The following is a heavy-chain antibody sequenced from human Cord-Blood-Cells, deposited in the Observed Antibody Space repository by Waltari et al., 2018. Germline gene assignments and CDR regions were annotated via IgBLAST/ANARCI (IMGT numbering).Heavy chain of an antibody. CDR2: INPNSGGT. J-gene: IGHJ3*02. D-gene: IGHD7-27*01. Sequence: QVQLVQSGAEVKKPGASVKVSCKASGDTFTGYYTHWVRQAPGQGLEWMGWINPNSGGTNYAQKFQGRVTMTRDTSISTAYMELSRLRSDDTAVYYCARVATNWGSRHAFDIWGQETMVTVSS. CDR3: ARVATNWGSRHAFDI. CDR1: GDTFTGYY. V-gene: IGHV1-2*02.